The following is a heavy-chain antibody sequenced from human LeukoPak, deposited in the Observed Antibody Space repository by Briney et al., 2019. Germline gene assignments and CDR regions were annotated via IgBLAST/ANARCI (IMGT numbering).Heavy chain of an antibody. CDR3: ARDFYQCSSTSCHPYYYYYYGMDV. D-gene: IGHD2-2*01. CDR2: ISYDGSNK. V-gene: IGHV3-30-3*01. Sequence: PGRSLRLSCAASGFTFSSYAMHWVRQAPGKGLEWVAVISYDGSNKYYADSVKGRFTISRGNSKNTLYLQMNGLRAEDTAVYYCARDFYQCSSTSCHPYYYYYYGMDVWGQGTTVTVSS. CDR1: GFTFSSYA. J-gene: IGHJ6*02.